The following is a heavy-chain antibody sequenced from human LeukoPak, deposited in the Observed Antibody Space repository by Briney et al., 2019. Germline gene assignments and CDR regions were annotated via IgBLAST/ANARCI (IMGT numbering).Heavy chain of an antibody. Sequence: PSETLSLTCAVYGGSFSGYYWIWIRQPPGKGLEWIGEINHSGSTNYNPSLKTRVTISVDTSKNQFSLRLSSVTAADTAVYYCARGRITMVREPYYFDYWGQGTLVTVSS. CDR2: INHSGST. J-gene: IGHJ4*02. V-gene: IGHV4-34*01. D-gene: IGHD3-10*01. CDR3: ARGRITMVREPYYFDY. CDR1: GGSFSGYY.